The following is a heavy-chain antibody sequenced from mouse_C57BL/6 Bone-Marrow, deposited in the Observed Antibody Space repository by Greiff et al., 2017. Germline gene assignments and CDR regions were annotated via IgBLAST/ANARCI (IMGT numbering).Heavy chain of an antibody. CDR2: IDPEDGET. V-gene: IGHV14-2*01. CDR1: GFNIKDYY. CDR3: ARRERGTFDY. Sequence: EVQLQQSGAELVKPGASVKLSCTASGFNIKDYYMHWVKQRTEQGLEWIGRIDPEDGETKYAQKFQGKATITADTTSNTAYLQLSSLTSEDTAVYYCARRERGTFDYWGQGTTLTVSS. J-gene: IGHJ2*01.